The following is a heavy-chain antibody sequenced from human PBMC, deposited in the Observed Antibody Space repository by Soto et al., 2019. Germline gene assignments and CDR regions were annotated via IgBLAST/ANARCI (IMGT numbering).Heavy chain of an antibody. V-gene: IGHV3-33*01. CDR3: ARATFDWSYYYYGMDV. CDR1: GFTFSSYG. CDR2: IWYDGSNK. Sequence: PGGSLRLSCAASGFTFSSYGMHWVRQAPGKGLEWVAVIWYDGSNKYYADSVKGRFTISRDNSKNTLYLQMNSLRAEDTAVYYCARATFDWSYYYYGMDVWGQGTTVTVSS. J-gene: IGHJ6*02. D-gene: IGHD3-9*01.